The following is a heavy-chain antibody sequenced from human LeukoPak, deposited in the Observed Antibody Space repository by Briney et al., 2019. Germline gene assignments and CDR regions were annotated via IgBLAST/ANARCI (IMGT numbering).Heavy chain of an antibody. CDR3: AGVPLFYGSGTYYDPAYYYYYMDV. Sequence: ASVKVSCKASGYTFTSYGISWVRQAPGQGLEWMGWISAYTGNTNYAQNLLGRVTLTTDSSTKTAYMELRSLRSDDTAVYYCAGVPLFYGSGTYYDPAYYYYYMDVWGKGTTVTVSS. CDR2: ISAYTGNT. V-gene: IGHV1-18*01. J-gene: IGHJ6*03. CDR1: GYTFTSYG. D-gene: IGHD3-10*01.